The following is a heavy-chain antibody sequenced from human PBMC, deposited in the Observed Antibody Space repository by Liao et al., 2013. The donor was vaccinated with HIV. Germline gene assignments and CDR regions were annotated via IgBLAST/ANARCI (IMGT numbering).Heavy chain of an antibody. D-gene: IGHD4-23*01. CDR1: GGSFSNYY. Sequence: QVQLQQWGAGLLKPSETLSLTCAVSGGSFSNYYWSWIRQAPGKGLEWIGEVDHSGSTNYNPSLKSRVTISVDTSKNQFSLNLTSVTAADTAVYYCARELRGRSSPWGQGALVTVSS. V-gene: IGHV4-34*01. CDR3: ARELRGRSSP. CDR2: VDHSGST. J-gene: IGHJ5*02.